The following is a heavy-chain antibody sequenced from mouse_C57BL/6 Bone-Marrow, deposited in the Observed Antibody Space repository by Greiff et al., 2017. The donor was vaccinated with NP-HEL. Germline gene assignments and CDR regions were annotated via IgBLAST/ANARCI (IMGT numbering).Heavy chain of an antibody. D-gene: IGHD2-4*01. V-gene: IGHV14-1*01. J-gene: IGHJ4*01. CDR1: GFNITDYY. CDR2: IDPEDGDT. Sequence: EVQVVESGAELVRPGASVKLSCTASGFNITDYYMHWVKQRPEQGLEWIGRIDPEDGDTEYAPKFQGKAPMTADTSSNTAYLQLSSLTSEDTAVYYCTTCPYDYDRYYAMDYWGQGTSVTVSS. CDR3: TTCPYDYDRYYAMDY.